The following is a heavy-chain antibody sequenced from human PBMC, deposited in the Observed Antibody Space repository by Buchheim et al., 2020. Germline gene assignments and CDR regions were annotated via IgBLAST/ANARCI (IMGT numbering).Heavy chain of an antibody. CDR1: GFTFSSYW. Sequence: EVQLVESGGGLVQPGGSLRLSCAASGFTFSSYWMSWVRQAPGKGLEWVANIKQDGSEKYYVDSVKGRFTISRDNAKNSLYLQMNSLRAEDTAVYYCARVLLVVAAPRILDGWFDPWGQGTL. J-gene: IGHJ5*02. D-gene: IGHD2-15*01. CDR3: ARVLLVVAAPRILDGWFDP. CDR2: IKQDGSEK. V-gene: IGHV3-7*01.